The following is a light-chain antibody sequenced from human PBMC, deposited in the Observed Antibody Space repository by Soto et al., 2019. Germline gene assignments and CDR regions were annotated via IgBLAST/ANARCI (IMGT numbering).Light chain of an antibody. J-gene: IGKJ1*01. V-gene: IGKV1-5*03. CDR2: KAS. CDR1: QTISSW. Sequence: DIPMIQSPYTLSGSVGARVTTTCQASQTISSWLAWYQQKPGKAPKLLIYKASTLKSGVPSRFSGSGSGTEFTLTISSLQPDDFATYYCQHYNSYSEAFGQGTRWIL. CDR3: QHYNSYSEA.